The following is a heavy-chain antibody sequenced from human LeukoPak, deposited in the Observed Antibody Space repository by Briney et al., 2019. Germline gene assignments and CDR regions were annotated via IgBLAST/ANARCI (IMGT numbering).Heavy chain of an antibody. D-gene: IGHD5-24*01. CDR2: INPNSGGA. Sequence: ASVKVSCKASGYTFSGYYMHWVRQAPEQGLEWMGWINPNSGGANYAQKFQGRVTMTKDTSISTAYMELSRLTSDDTAVYYCARERPVEMATIIDYWGQGTLVTVSS. CDR3: ARERPVEMATIIDY. V-gene: IGHV1-2*02. J-gene: IGHJ4*02. CDR1: GYTFSGYY.